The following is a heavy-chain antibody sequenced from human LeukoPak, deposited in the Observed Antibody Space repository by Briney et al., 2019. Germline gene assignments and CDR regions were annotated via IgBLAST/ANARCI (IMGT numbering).Heavy chain of an antibody. D-gene: IGHD2-2*01. Sequence: ASVKVSCKASGGTFSSYAISWVRQAPGQGLEWMGGIIPIFGTANYAQKFQGRVTITADGSTSTAYMELSSLRSEDTAVYYCAREGYCSSTSCRYRDWGQGTLVTVSS. CDR3: AREGYCSSTSCRYRD. J-gene: IGHJ4*02. V-gene: IGHV1-69*01. CDR1: GGTFSSYA. CDR2: IIPIFGTA.